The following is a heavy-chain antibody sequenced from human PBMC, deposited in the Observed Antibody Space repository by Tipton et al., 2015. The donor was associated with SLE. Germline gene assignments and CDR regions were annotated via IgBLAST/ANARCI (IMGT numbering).Heavy chain of an antibody. CDR1: GFTFSDYY. J-gene: IGHJ3*01. CDR3: ARQRAEHQCLVVFDF. CDR2: ISSSGSTI. D-gene: IGHD1-14*01. Sequence: SLRLSCAASGFTFSDYYMSWIRQAPGKGLEWVSYISSSGSTIYYADSVKGRFTISRDNAKNSLYLQMNSLRAEDTAVYYCARQRAEHQCLVVFDFWGQGKMAPVPS. V-gene: IGHV3-11*01.